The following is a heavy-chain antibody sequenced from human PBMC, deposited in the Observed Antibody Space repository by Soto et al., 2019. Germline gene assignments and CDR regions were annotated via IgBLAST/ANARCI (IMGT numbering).Heavy chain of an antibody. V-gene: IGHV4-61*01. J-gene: IGHJ3*02. CDR1: GGSVSSGSYY. D-gene: IGHD5-18*01. CDR3: ASSSGNSYGYPDAFDI. CDR2: IYYSGST. Sequence: QVQLQVSGPGLEKPSETLSLTCTVSGGSVSSGSYYWSWIRQPPGKGLEWIGYIYYSGSTNYNPSLKSRVTISVDTSKNQFSVKLSSVTAADTAVYYCASSSGNSYGYPDAFDIWGQGTMVTVSS.